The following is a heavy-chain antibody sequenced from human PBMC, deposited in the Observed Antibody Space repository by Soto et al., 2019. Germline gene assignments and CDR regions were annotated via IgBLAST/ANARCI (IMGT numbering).Heavy chain of an antibody. Sequence: QVQLVQSGAEVKKPGASVKVSCKTSGYTFSNYGITWVRQAPGQGLEWVGWISAKTGNTRYAQNFQGRVTMTADSSTSTASMELESLRSDGTAVYYCARVIVPHGAYDFQGSWGQGTLVTVSS. CDR2: ISAKTGNT. CDR1: GYTFSNYG. CDR3: ARVIVPHGAYDFQGS. J-gene: IGHJ5*02. V-gene: IGHV1-18*01. D-gene: IGHD5-12*01.